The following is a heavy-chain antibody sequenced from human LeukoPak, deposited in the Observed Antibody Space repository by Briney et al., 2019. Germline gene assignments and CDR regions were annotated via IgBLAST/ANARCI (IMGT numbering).Heavy chain of an antibody. CDR1: GVSFDDYY. V-gene: IGHV4-34*01. CDR2: INHSGYT. D-gene: IGHD4-17*01. Sequence: SETLSLTCAVSGVSFDDYYWSWVRQTPGKGLEWIGEINHSGYTNDSPSLKSRVTLSIDTSRKQFSLSLRSVTVADAGIYYCTRMTTGHDYWGQGTLVTVSS. J-gene: IGHJ4*02. CDR3: TRMTTGHDY.